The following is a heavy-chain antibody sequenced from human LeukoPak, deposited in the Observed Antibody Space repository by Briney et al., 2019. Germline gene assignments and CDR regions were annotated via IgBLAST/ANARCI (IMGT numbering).Heavy chain of an antibody. J-gene: IGHJ4*02. CDR3: ARDRRFYCDY. Sequence: GGSLRLSCAASGFSSSLYWMSWVRQAPGKGLEWVANIKQDGSETYYVDSVKGRFTISRDNAKNSLYLQMNSLRPEDTAMYFCARDRRFYCDYWGQGTLVTVSS. V-gene: IGHV3-7*01. D-gene: IGHD2-15*01. CDR2: IKQDGSET. CDR1: GFSSSLYW.